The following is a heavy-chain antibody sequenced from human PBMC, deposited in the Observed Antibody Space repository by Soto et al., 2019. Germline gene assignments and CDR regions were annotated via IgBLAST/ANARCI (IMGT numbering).Heavy chain of an antibody. CDR1: GYSFTSYW. Sequence: PGESLKISCKGSGYSFTSYWIGWVRQMPGKGLEWMGIIYPGDSDTRYSPSFQGQVTISADTSISTAYLQWSGLKASDTAMYYGATSRNSALWSGYSTPAPNWFDRWGQGTLVTVSS. D-gene: IGHD3-3*01. J-gene: IGHJ5*02. CDR2: IYPGDSDT. V-gene: IGHV5-51*01. CDR3: ATSRNSALWSGYSTPAPNWFDR.